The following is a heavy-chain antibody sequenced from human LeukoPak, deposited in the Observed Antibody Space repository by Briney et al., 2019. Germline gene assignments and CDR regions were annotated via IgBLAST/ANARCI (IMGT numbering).Heavy chain of an antibody. CDR3: ARDYDFWSGYYSPTRGYFGY. CDR2: IRYDGSNK. Sequence: GSLRLSCAASGFTFSGSGMHWVRQAPGKGLEWVTFIRYDGSNKYYTDSVKGRFTISRDNSKNTLYLQMDSLRAADTAVYYCARDYDFWSGYYSPTRGYFGYWGQGTLVTVSS. D-gene: IGHD3-3*01. CDR1: GFTFSGSG. J-gene: IGHJ4*02. V-gene: IGHV3-30*02.